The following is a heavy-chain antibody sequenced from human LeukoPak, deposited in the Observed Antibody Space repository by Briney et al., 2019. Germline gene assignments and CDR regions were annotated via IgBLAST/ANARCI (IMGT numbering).Heavy chain of an antibody. CDR2: IYYSGSN. V-gene: IGHV4-59*01. J-gene: IGHJ5*02. Sequence: PSETLSLTCTVSGGSISSYYWSWIRQPPGKGLEWIGYIYYSGSNNYNPSLKSRVTISVDTSKNQFSLKLSSVTAADTAVYYCARGHIVVVPAAKNWFDPWGQGTLVTVSS. D-gene: IGHD2-2*01. CDR3: ARGHIVVVPAAKNWFDP. CDR1: GGSISSYY.